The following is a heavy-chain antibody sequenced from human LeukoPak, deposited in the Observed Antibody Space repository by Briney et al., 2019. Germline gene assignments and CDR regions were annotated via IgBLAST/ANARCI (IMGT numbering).Heavy chain of an antibody. CDR2: IIPIFGTA. D-gene: IGHD1-26*01. CDR1: GGTFSSYA. CDR3: ARVVGATSNFDY. V-gene: IGHV1-69*06. J-gene: IGHJ4*02. Sequence: GASVKVSCKASGGTFSSYAISWVRQAPGQGLEWMGGIIPIFGTANYAQKFQGRVTITADKSTSTAYMELSSLRSEDTAVYYCARVVGATSNFDYWGQGTLVTVSS.